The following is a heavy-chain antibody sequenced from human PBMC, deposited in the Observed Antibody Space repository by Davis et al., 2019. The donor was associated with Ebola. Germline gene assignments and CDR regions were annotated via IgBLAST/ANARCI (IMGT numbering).Heavy chain of an antibody. D-gene: IGHD4-17*01. CDR1: GFTFSSYT. V-gene: IGHV3-30*04. Sequence: GGSLRLSCAASGFTFSSYTLHWVRQAPGKGLEWVAVISYDGDNNYNADSVQGRFTISRDNSKNTLYLQMNSLRAEDTAVYYCARELYGLGYWGQGTLVTVSS. CDR2: ISYDGDNN. J-gene: IGHJ4*02. CDR3: ARELYGLGY.